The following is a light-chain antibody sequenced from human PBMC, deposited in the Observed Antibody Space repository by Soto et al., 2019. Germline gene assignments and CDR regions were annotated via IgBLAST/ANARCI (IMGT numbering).Light chain of an antibody. Sequence: QSVLTQPASGSGSPGQSITISCTGTSSDVGGYNYVSWYQQHPGKAPKLMIYEVSNRPSGVSNRFSGSKSGNTASLTISGLQAEDEADYYCSSYTSSSTFYVFGTGTKATVL. V-gene: IGLV2-14*01. CDR1: SSDVGGYNY. J-gene: IGLJ1*01. CDR2: EVS. CDR3: SSYTSSSTFYV.